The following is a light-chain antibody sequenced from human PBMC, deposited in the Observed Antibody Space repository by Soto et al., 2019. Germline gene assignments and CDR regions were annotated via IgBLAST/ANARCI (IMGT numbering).Light chain of an antibody. V-gene: IGLV2-23*01. CDR2: EGS. CDR3: CSYAGSSTYV. Sequence: XSALTQPASVSGSPGQSITISCTGTSSDVGSYNLVSWYQQHPGKAPKLMIYEGSKRPSGVSNRFSGSKSGNTASLTISGLQAEDEADYYCCSYAGSSTYVFGTGTKVTVL. J-gene: IGLJ1*01. CDR1: SSDVGSYNL.